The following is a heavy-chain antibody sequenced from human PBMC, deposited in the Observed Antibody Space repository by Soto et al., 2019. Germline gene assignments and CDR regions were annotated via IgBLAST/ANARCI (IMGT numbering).Heavy chain of an antibody. J-gene: IGHJ6*02. D-gene: IGHD3-3*01. V-gene: IGHV1-69*13. CDR3: GTYYDFWSGYPPYWYGMDV. Sequence: SVKVSCKASGGTFSSYAISWVRQAPGQGLEWMGGIIPIFGTANYAQKFQGRVTITADESTSTAYMELSSLRSEDTAVYYCGTYYDFWSGYPPYWYGMDVWGQGTTVTVSS. CDR1: GGTFSSYA. CDR2: IIPIFGTA.